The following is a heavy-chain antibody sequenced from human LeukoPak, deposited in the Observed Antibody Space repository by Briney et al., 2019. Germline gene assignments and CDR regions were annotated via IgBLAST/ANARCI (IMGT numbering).Heavy chain of an antibody. J-gene: IGHJ5*01. Sequence: GESLKISCKGSGYSFNNYWIGWVRQMPGKGLEWVGVIYPGDSETTYSPSFQGQVIISADKSISTAYLQWYSLKASDTAMYYCARQVEYTSSWYKYIWFDPWGQGTTVTVSS. CDR3: ARQVEYTSSWYKYIWFDP. CDR2: IYPGDSET. D-gene: IGHD6-13*01. V-gene: IGHV5-51*01. CDR1: GYSFNNYW.